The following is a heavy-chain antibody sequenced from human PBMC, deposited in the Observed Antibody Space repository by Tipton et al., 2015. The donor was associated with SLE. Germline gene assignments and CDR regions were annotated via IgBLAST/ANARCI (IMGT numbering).Heavy chain of an antibody. CDR1: GASISSHY. D-gene: IGHD2-8*01. V-gene: IGHV4-59*11. Sequence: TLSLTCTVSGASISSHYWSWIRQPPGKGLEWIGYISDSGNTIDNPSLKSRLTISVDTSKNQFSLKLRSVTAVDTAVYYCASILHHAFDYWGQGTLVTVSS. J-gene: IGHJ4*02. CDR2: ISDSGNT. CDR3: ASILHHAFDY.